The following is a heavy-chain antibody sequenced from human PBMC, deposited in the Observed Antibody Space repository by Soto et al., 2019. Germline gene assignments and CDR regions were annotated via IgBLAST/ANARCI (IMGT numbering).Heavy chain of an antibody. CDR1: GFTFSSYA. Sequence: EVQLLESGGGLVQPGGSLRLSCAASGFTFSSYAMSWVRQAPGKGLEWVSAISGSGGSTYYADSVKGRFTISRDNCKNMLYVQMNSLRAEHTAIYYCEKVGIRFLEWLLGSYVDSWGQGTLVTVSS. D-gene: IGHD3-3*01. J-gene: IGHJ4*02. CDR2: ISGSGGST. CDR3: EKVGIRFLEWLLGSYVDS. V-gene: IGHV3-23*01.